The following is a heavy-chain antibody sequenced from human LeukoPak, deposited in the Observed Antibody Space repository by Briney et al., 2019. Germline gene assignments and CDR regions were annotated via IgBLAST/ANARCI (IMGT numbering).Heavy chain of an antibody. CDR2: IFWDDNE. J-gene: IGHJ4*02. V-gene: IGHV2-5*02. CDR1: GFSLSTGGMG. CDR3: AHRLGGWVDY. Sequence: SGPTLVKPTQTLTLTCTFSGFSLSTGGMGVGWIRQPPGKALEWLAFIFWDDNEHYSPSLKNRLTITKDTSKNQVILTMTNMDPVDTATYYCAHRLGGWVDYWGQGTLVTVSS. D-gene: IGHD6-19*01.